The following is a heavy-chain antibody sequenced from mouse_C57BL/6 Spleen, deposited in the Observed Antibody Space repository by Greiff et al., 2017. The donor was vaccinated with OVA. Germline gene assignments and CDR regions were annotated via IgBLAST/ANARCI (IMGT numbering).Heavy chain of an antibody. V-gene: IGHV2-6-1*01. CDR2: IWSDGST. CDR3: ARHRDYYGSRYFDV. CDR1: GFSLTSYG. Sequence: QVQLQQSGPGLVAPSQSLSITCTVSGFSLTSYGVHWVRQPPGKGLEWLVVIWSDGSTTYNSALKSRLSISKDNSKSQVFLKMNSLQTDDTAMYYCARHRDYYGSRYFDVWGTGTTVTVSS. J-gene: IGHJ1*03. D-gene: IGHD1-1*01.